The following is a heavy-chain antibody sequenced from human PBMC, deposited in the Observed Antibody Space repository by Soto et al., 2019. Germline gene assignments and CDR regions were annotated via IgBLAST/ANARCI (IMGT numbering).Heavy chain of an antibody. D-gene: IGHD5-18*01. V-gene: IGHV1-18*01. Sequence: ASVKVSCKASGYTFTSYGISWVRQAPGQGLEWMGWISAYNGNTNYAQKLQGRVTMTTDTSTSTAYMELRSLRSDDTAVYYCARDKPDTAMVDIYYYYYMDVWGKGTTVTVSS. CDR3: ARDKPDTAMVDIYYYYYMDV. CDR2: ISAYNGNT. J-gene: IGHJ6*03. CDR1: GYTFTSYG.